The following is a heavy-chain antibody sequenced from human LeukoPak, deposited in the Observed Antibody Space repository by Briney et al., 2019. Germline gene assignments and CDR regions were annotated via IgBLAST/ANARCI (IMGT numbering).Heavy chain of an antibody. CDR3: TLGSLYSSNWYGDY. Sequence: SGGSLRLSCAASGFSFDTYAMTWVRQAPGKGLEWVSGISGDGGSTYYAVSVKGRFTISRDNSKNTLYLQMNGLGPEDTAVYYCTLGSLYSSNWYGDYWGQGTLVTVSS. CDR2: ISGDGGST. CDR1: GFSFDTYA. J-gene: IGHJ4*02. V-gene: IGHV3-23*01. D-gene: IGHD6-13*01.